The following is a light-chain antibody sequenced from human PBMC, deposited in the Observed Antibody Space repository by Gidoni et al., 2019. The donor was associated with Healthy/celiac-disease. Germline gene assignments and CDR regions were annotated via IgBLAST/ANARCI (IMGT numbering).Light chain of an antibody. CDR1: QSISSY. J-gene: IGKJ1*01. CDR3: QQSYSTFWT. CDR2: AAS. Sequence: DIQMTHSPSSLSASVGDRVTITCRASQSISSYLNWYQQKPGKAPKLLIYAASSLQSGVPSRFSGRGSGTDFTLTISSLQPEDFATYYCQQSYSTFWTFGQGTKVEIK. V-gene: IGKV1-39*01.